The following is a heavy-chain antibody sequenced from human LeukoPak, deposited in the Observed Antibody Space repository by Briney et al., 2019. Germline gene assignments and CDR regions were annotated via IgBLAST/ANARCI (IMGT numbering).Heavy chain of an antibody. Sequence: TGGSLRLSCAASEFIFSNHDMHWVRQAPGKGLEWVALIRYDGRSEYYSGYMQGRFTVSRDNSKKNLYLNMNSLRPEDTAVYYCARTRLRTSTSFYFDLWGQGTLVTVSS. CDR1: EFIFSNHD. V-gene: IGHV3-30*02. J-gene: IGHJ4*02. D-gene: IGHD2-21*02. CDR2: IRYDGRSE. CDR3: ARTRLRTSTSFYFDL.